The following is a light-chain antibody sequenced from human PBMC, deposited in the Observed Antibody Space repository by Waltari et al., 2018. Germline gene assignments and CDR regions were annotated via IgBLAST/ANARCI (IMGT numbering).Light chain of an antibody. CDR3: QQYKNWRT. Sequence: EIVMTQSPATLSMSPGERATLSCRASQNITARLAWYQQKPGQAPRLLMFGASTRASCVPGRFSGIGSGTEFILTISSLQSEDSAIYYCQQYKNWRTFGQGTKVEIK. J-gene: IGKJ1*01. CDR1: QNITAR. CDR2: GAS. V-gene: IGKV3-15*01.